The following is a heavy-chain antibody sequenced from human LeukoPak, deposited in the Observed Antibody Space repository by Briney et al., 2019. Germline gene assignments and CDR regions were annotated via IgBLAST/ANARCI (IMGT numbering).Heavy chain of an antibody. J-gene: IGHJ6*03. D-gene: IGHD1-26*01. CDR1: GGTFSSYA. CDR3: ARVRVGATRRGYYMDV. Sequence: GASVKVSCKASGGTFSSYAISWVRQAPGQGLEWMGGIIPIFGTANYAQKFQGRVTITADESTSTAYMELSSLRSEDTAVYYCARVRVGATRRGYYMDVWGKGTTVTISS. CDR2: IIPIFGTA. V-gene: IGHV1-69*13.